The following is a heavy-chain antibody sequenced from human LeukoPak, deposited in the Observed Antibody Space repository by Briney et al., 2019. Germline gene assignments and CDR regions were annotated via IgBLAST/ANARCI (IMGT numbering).Heavy chain of an antibody. CDR3: ARADYECWSGQPNWFDP. V-gene: IGHV4-59*01. D-gene: IGHD3-3*01. Sequence: SETLSLTCTVSGGSISSYYWSWIRQPPGKGLEWVGYIYYSGSNNYNPSRKSRVTISVDTSKKQFSLKMSSVTAEDTAVYYWARADYECWSGQPNWFDPWGQGTLVTVSS. CDR1: GGSISSYY. CDR2: IYYSGSN. J-gene: IGHJ5*02.